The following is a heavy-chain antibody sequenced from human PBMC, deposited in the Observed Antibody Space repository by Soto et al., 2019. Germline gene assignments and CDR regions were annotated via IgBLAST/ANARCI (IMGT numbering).Heavy chain of an antibody. CDR3: ARDLNSPPYFDY. CDR2: ISSSSSYI. V-gene: IGHV3-21*01. J-gene: IGHJ4*02. D-gene: IGHD1-7*01. Sequence: GSLRLSCAASGFTFSSYSMNWVRQAPGKGLEWVSSISSSSSYIYYADSVKGRFTISRDNAKNSLYLQMNSLRAEDTAVYYCARDLNSPPYFDYWGQGTLVTVSS. CDR1: GFTFSSYS.